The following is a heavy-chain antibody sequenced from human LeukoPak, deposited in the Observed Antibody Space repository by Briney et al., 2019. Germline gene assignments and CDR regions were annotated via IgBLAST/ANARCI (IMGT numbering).Heavy chain of an antibody. CDR2: MNPNSGNT. CDR1: GHTFTSYD. J-gene: IGHJ3*02. Sequence: GASVKVSCKASGHTFTSYDINWVRQATGQGLEWMGWMNPNSGNTGYAQKFQGRVTMTRNTSISTAYMELSSLRSEDTAVYYCARGTLRLRFLEWSRRDAFDIWGQGTMVTVSS. CDR3: ARGTLRLRFLEWSRRDAFDI. V-gene: IGHV1-8*01. D-gene: IGHD3-3*01.